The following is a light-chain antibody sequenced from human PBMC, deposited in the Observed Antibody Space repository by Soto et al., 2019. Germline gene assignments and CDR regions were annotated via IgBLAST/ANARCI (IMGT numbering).Light chain of an antibody. CDR1: QSVSTN. CDR3: QQYHDWVT. Sequence: VMTQSPGTLSVSPGETATLSCGTSQSVSTNLAWYQQKPGQPPRLLIYDASTRATGIPARFRGSGSGTEFTLTISYLRAEDFAVYFCQQYHDWVTFGGGTKVEI. V-gene: IGKV3D-15*01. J-gene: IGKJ4*01. CDR2: DAS.